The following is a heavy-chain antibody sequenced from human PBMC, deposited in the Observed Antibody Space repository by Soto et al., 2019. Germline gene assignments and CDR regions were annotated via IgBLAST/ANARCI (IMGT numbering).Heavy chain of an antibody. CDR3: ARNPTETGTFEY. CDR1: GYTFTSYD. D-gene: IGHD7-27*01. CDR2: LKPNGGDT. J-gene: IGHJ4*02. V-gene: IGHV1-8*01. Sequence: GASVKVSCKASGYTFTSYDINCVRQATGQGLEWMGWLKPNGGDTGYAQNFQGRVTLTRNTSTATAYMELTSLTSADTAVYFCARNPTETGTFEYWGQGTPVTVSS.